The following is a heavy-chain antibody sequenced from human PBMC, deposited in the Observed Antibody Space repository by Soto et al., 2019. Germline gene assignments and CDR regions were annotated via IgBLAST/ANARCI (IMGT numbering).Heavy chain of an antibody. J-gene: IGHJ4*02. Sequence: PVGSLRLSCAASGFTFSDYYMSWIRQAPGKGLEWISYSSNSGTFTKYADSVKGRFSISRDSTKNLLFLQMNSLRAEDTALYYCARSGDNYNLLDYWGQGTPVTVSS. V-gene: IGHV3-11*06. D-gene: IGHD1-1*01. CDR1: GFTFSDYY. CDR3: ARSGDNYNLLDY. CDR2: SSNSGTFT.